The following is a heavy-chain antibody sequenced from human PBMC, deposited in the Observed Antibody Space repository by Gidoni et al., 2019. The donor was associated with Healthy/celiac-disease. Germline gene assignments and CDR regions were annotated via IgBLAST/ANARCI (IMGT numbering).Heavy chain of an antibody. CDR1: GFTFSSYA. CDR3: ARDGVKYSSSWYDYFDY. Sequence: QVQLVESGGGVVQTGRSLRLSCAASGFTFSSYAMHWVRQAPGKGLEWVAVISYDGSNKYYADSVKGRFTISRDNSKNTLYLQINSLRAEDTAVYYCARDGVKYSSSWYDYFDYWGQGTLVTVSS. CDR2: ISYDGSNK. V-gene: IGHV3-30-3*01. J-gene: IGHJ4*02. D-gene: IGHD6-13*01.